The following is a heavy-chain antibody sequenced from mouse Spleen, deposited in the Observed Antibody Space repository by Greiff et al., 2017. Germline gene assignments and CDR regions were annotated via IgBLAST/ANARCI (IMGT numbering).Heavy chain of an antibody. Sequence: EVKLMESGGGLVQPGGSLSLSCAASGFTFTDYYMSWVRQPPGKALEWLGFIRNKANGYTTEYSASVKGRFTISRDNSQSILYLQMNALRAEDSATYYCARYDYGSTGYWYFDVWGAGTTVTVSS. D-gene: IGHD1-1*01. V-gene: IGHV7-3*01. CDR3: ARYDYGSTGYWYFDV. CDR1: GFTFTDYY. CDR2: IRNKANGYTT. J-gene: IGHJ1*01.